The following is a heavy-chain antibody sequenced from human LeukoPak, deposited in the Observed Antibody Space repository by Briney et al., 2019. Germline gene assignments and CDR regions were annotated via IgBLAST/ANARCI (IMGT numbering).Heavy chain of an antibody. V-gene: IGHV4-59*01. CDR2: ICYSGST. CDR1: GGSISSYY. Sequence: SETLSLTCTVSGGSISSYYWSWIRQPPGKGLEWIGYICYSGSTNYNPSLKSRVTISVDTSKNQFSLKLSSVTAADTAVYYCARATYYYDSSGYYPLDYWGQGTLVTVSS. J-gene: IGHJ4*02. D-gene: IGHD3-22*01. CDR3: ARATYYYDSSGYYPLDY.